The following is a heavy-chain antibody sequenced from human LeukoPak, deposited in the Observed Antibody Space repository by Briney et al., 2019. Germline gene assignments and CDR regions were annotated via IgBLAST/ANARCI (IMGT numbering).Heavy chain of an antibody. CDR3: ARDLAIVVVPAAIREDAFDI. D-gene: IGHD2-2*01. CDR2: ISAYNGNT. CDR1: GYTFTSYG. J-gene: IGHJ3*02. Sequence: ASVKVSCKASGYTFTSYGISWVRQAPGQGLEWMGWISAYNGNTNYAQKLQGRVTMTTDTSTSTAYMELRSLRSDDTAVYYCARDLAIVVVPAAIREDAFDIWGQGTMVTVSS. V-gene: IGHV1-18*01.